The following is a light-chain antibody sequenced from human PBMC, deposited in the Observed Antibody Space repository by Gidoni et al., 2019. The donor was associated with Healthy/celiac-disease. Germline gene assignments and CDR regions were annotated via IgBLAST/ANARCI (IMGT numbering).Light chain of an antibody. J-gene: IGKJ1*01. V-gene: IGKV3-20*01. Sequence: EVVLTQSPGTLSLSPGERATPSCRASQSVSSSYLAWYQQKPVQAPRLLIYGASSRATGIPDRFSGSGSGTDFTLTISRLEPEDFAVYYCQQYGSSPAFGQGTKVEIK. CDR2: GAS. CDR1: QSVSSSY. CDR3: QQYGSSPA.